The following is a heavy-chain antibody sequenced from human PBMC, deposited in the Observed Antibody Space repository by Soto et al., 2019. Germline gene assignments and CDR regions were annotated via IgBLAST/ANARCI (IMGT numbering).Heavy chain of an antibody. CDR1: GFAVSNND. CDR2: IYSGGGT. J-gene: IGHJ4*01. V-gene: IGHV3-53*04. CDR3: ARLYDFWSGDNDY. Sequence: GGSLRLSCAASGFAVSNNDMTWVRQAPGKGLEWVSLIYSGGGTFYAGSVKGRFTISRHNDKNTLYLQMNSLRVEDTAVYYCARLYDFWSGDNDYWGHGTLVTVSS. D-gene: IGHD3-3*01.